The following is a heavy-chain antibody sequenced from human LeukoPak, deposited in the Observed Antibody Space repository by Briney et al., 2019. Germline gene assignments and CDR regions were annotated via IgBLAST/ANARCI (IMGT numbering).Heavy chain of an antibody. V-gene: IGHV4-39*01. Sequence: SETLSLTCTVSGGSISSSSYSWGWIRQPPGKGLERIGSIYYSGTTYYNPSLKSRVTISVDTSKIQFSLKLSSVAATDTAVYFCARLRFDFWSGYTHPYFDYWGQGTLDTVSS. J-gene: IGHJ4*02. D-gene: IGHD3-3*01. CDR1: GGSISSSSYS. CDR2: IYYSGTT. CDR3: ARLRFDFWSGYTHPYFDY.